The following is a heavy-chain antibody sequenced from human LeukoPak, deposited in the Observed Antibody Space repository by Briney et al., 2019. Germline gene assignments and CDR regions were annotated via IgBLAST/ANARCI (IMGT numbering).Heavy chain of an antibody. J-gene: IGHJ4*02. V-gene: IGHV5-51*01. CDR1: GYSFTSYW. D-gene: IGHD3-22*01. CDR2: IYPGDSDT. Sequence: GESLKISCKGSGYSFTSYWIGWVRQMPGKGLVWMGIIYPGDSDTRYSPSFQGQVTISADKSISTAYLQWSSLKASDTAMYYCASLPTYGYYDSSGYIYWGQGTLVTVSS. CDR3: ASLPTYGYYDSSGYIY.